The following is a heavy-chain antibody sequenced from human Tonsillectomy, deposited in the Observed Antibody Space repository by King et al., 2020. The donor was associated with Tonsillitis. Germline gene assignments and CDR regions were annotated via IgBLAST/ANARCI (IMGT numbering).Heavy chain of an antibody. CDR1: GGFSSSSSYY. J-gene: IGHJ4*02. Sequence: LQLQESGPGLVKPSETLSLTCTVSGGFSSSSSYYWGWIRQPPGKGLEWIGSIYYSGSTYYNPSLKSRVIISVDTSKNQFSLKLSSVTVADTAVYYCARQGPQWKQLPFDYWGQGTLVTVSS. V-gene: IGHV4-39*01. D-gene: IGHD5-18*01. CDR3: ARQGPQWKQLPFDY. CDR2: IYYSGST.